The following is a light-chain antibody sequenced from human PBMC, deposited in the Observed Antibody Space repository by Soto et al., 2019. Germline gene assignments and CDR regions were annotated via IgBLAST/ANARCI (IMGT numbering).Light chain of an antibody. CDR1: SSDVGSYNL. CDR3: CSFAGSSTLV. V-gene: IGLV2-23*01. Sequence: QSVLTQPASVSGSPGQSITISCTGTSSDVGSYNLVSWYQQHPDKAPKLMIFDGSLRPSGVSNRFSGSKFGNTASLTFSGLQAEDEADYYFCSFAGSSTLVFGTGTKLTVL. J-gene: IGLJ1*01. CDR2: DGS.